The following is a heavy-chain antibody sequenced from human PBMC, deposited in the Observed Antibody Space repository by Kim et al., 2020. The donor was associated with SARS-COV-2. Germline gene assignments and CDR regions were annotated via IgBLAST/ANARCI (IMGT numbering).Heavy chain of an antibody. CDR1: GFTFSSYA. D-gene: IGHD6-13*01. CDR3: AKDRKQGDSSSWYPPYYYYYGMDV. CDR2: ISGSGGST. J-gene: IGHJ6*02. Sequence: GGSLRLSCAASGFTFSSYAMSWVRQAPGKGLEWVSAISGSGGSTYYADSVKGRFTISRDNSKNTLYLQMNSLRAEDTAVYYCAKDRKQGDSSSWYPPYYYYYGMDVWGQGTTVTVSS. V-gene: IGHV3-23*01.